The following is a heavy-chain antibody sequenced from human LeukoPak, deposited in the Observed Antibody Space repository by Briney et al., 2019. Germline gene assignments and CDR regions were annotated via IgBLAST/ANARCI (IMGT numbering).Heavy chain of an antibody. D-gene: IGHD4-17*01. CDR1: GGYISSYY. CDR2: IYYSGST. CDR3: ARAVTTAYYYYYMDV. J-gene: IGHJ6*03. Sequence: SETLSLTCTVSGGYISSYYWSWIRQPPGKGLEWIGYIYYSGSTNYNPSLKSRVTISVDTSKNQFSLKLSSVTAADTAVYYCARAVTTAYYYYYMDVWGKGTTVTVSS. V-gene: IGHV4-59*01.